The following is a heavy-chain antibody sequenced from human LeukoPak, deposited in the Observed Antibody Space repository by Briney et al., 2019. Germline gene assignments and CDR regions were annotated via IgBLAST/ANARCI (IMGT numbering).Heavy chain of an antibody. CDR2: INTNTGNP. D-gene: IGHD3-10*01. Sequence: GASVKVSCKASGYTFTNYAVNWVRQAPGQGLEWMGWINTNTGNPTYAQGFTGRFVFSLDTSVSTAYLQINSLKAGDTAVYYCARNNADGEGRFGDWGQGTLSPSPQ. J-gene: IGHJ4*02. CDR3: ARNNADGEGRFGD. V-gene: IGHV7-4-1*02. CDR1: GYTFTNYA.